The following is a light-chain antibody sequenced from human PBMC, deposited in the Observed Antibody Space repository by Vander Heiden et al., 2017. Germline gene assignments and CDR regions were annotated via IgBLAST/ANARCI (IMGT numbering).Light chain of an antibody. V-gene: IGLV3-9*01. CDR3: QLWDSDTVV. CDR2: RSY. Sequence: SYEVTQPLSVSVAPGKTARITCEGNNTANKNVHWYQQKPGQVPVLVIYRSYKRPAGIPERFSGSDSGNTAALTINRAQAGDAADYYCQLWDSDTVVFGGGTKLTVL. CDR1: NTANKN. J-gene: IGLJ3*02.